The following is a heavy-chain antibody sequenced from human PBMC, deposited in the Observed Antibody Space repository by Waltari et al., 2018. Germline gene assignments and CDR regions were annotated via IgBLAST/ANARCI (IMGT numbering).Heavy chain of an antibody. D-gene: IGHD3-22*01. CDR2: INHSGST. V-gene: IGHV4-34*01. J-gene: IGHJ4*02. CDR1: GGSFSGYY. Sequence: GAGLLKPSETLSLTCAVYGGSFSGYYWSWIRQPPGKGLEWIGEINHSGSTNYNPSLKSRVTISVDTSKNQFSLKLSSVTAADTAVYYCARGLEYYYDSSGYYYAPYNFDYWGLGTLVTVSS. CDR3: ARGLEYYYDSSGYYYAPYNFDY.